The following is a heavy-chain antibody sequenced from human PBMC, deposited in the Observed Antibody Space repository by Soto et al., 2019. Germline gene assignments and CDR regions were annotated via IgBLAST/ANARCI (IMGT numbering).Heavy chain of an antibody. V-gene: IGHV4-59*08. J-gene: IGHJ4*02. D-gene: IGHD2-2*01. CDR2: IYYSGST. CDR3: GRLYEAYGAPAFDY. CDR1: GGSISSYY. Sequence: SETLSLTCTVSGGSISSYYWSWIRQPPGKGLEWIGYIYYSGSTNYNPSLKSRVTISVDTSKNQFSLKLSSVTAAGTAVYYCGRLYEAYGAPAFDYWGQGTLATVSS.